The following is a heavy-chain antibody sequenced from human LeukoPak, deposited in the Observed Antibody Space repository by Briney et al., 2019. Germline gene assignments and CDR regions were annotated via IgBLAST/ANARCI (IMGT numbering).Heavy chain of an antibody. CDR2: ISGSGDST. V-gene: IGHV3-23*01. D-gene: IGHD6-13*01. CDR3: AKTRPLDSSSWSHGDY. Sequence: GGSLRLSCAASGFTFSSYAMSWVRQAPGTGLEWVSAISGSGDSTYYGDSVKGRFTISRDNSKNTLYLQMNSLRAEDTAVYYCAKTRPLDSSSWSHGDYWGQGTLVTVSS. J-gene: IGHJ4*02. CDR1: GFTFSSYA.